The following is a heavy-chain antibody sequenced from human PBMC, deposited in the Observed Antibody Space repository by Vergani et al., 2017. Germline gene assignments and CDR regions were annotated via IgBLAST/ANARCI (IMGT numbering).Heavy chain of an antibody. CDR3: ASSPSYYDSSGYTPWAFDI. J-gene: IGHJ3*02. D-gene: IGHD3-22*01. V-gene: IGHV4-30-4*08. CDR1: GGSISSGDYY. Sequence: QVQLQESGPGLVKPSQTLSLTCTVSGGSISSGDYYWSWIRPPPGKGLGWIGYIYYSGSTYYNPSLKSRVTISVDTSKNQFSLKLSSVTAADTAVYYCASSPSYYDSSGYTPWAFDIWGQGTMVTVSS. CDR2: IYYSGST.